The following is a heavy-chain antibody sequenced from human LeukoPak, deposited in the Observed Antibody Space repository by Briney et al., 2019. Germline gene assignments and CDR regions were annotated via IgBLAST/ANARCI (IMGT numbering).Heavy chain of an antibody. CDR3: ARAIAAAGTSSWFDP. D-gene: IGHD6-13*01. Sequence: GGSLRLSCAASGFTFSDYYMSWIRQAPGKGLEWVSSISSSSSYIYYADSVKGRFTISRDNAKNSLYLQMNSLRAEDTAVYYCARAIAAAGTSSWFDPWGQGTLVTVSS. CDR2: ISSSSSYI. J-gene: IGHJ5*02. V-gene: IGHV3-11*06. CDR1: GFTFSDYY.